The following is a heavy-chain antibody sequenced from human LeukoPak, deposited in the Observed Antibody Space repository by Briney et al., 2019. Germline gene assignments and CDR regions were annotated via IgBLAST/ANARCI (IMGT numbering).Heavy chain of an antibody. CDR1: GYSISSGYY. D-gene: IGHD3-10*01. V-gene: IGHV4-38-2*02. J-gene: IGHJ4*02. CDR3: ARVTGLWFGELFFDY. CDR2: IYHSGST. Sequence: SETLSLTCTVSGYSISSGYYWGWIRQPPGKGLEWIGSIYHSGSTNYNPSLKSRVTISVDTSKNQFSLKLSSVTAADTAVYYCARVTGLWFGELFFDYWGQGTLVTVSS.